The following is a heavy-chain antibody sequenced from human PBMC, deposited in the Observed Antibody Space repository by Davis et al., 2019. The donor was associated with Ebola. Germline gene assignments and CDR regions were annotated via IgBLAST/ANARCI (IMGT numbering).Heavy chain of an antibody. D-gene: IGHD3-22*01. CDR1: GFTFSGSA. CDR3: TSLVYYYDRSGYYLYYFDY. CDR2: IRSKANNYAT. V-gene: IGHV3-73*01. Sequence: PGGSLRLSCAASGFTFSGSAMHWVRQASGKGLEWGGRIRSKANNYATAYAASVKGRFTISRDDSKKPAYLQMNSLKTEDTAVYYCTSLVYYYDRSGYYLYYFDYWGQGTLVTVSS. J-gene: IGHJ4*02.